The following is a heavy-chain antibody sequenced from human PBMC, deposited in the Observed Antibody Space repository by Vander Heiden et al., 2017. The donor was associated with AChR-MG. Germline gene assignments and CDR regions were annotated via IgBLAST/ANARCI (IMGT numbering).Heavy chain of an antibody. CDR1: GFTVSSYA. J-gene: IGHJ4*02. D-gene: IGHD3-3*01. CDR3: ARDSAYYDFWSGYYTDSSGFDY. CDR2: ISYDGSNK. Sequence: QVQLVESGGGVVQPGRSLRLSCAASGFTVSSYAMHWVRQAPGKGLEWVAVISYDGSNKYYADSVKGRFTISRDNSKNTLYLQMNSLRAEDTAVYYCARDSAYYDFWSGYYTDSSGFDYWGQGTLVTVSS. V-gene: IGHV3-30-3*01.